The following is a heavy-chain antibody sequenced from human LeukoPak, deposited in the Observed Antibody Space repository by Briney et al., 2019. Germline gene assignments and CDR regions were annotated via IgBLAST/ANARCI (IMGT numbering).Heavy chain of an antibody. J-gene: IGHJ3*02. CDR2: IYTSGST. CDR3: ARVAPMVFGAFDI. V-gene: IGHV4-61*02. D-gene: IGHD3-10*01. CDR1: GGSISSGTYY. Sequence: SETLSLTCTVSGGSISSGTYYWNWIRQPAGKGLEWIGRIYTSGSTNYNPSLKSRVTISVDTSKNQFSLKLSSVTAADTAVYYCARVAPMVFGAFDIWGQGTMVTVSS.